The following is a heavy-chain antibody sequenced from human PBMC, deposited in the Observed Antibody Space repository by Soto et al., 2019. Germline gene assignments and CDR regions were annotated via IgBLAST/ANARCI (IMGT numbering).Heavy chain of an antibody. Sequence: QVQLVESGGGVVQPGRSLRLSCAASGFTFSSYGMHWVRQAPGKGLEWVAVISYDGSNKYYADSVKGRFTISRDNSKNTLYLQMNSLRAEDMAVYYCAKESYGYYYYYMDVWGKGTTVTVSS. CDR2: ISYDGSNK. V-gene: IGHV3-30*18. D-gene: IGHD3-16*01. CDR3: AKESYGYYYYYMDV. J-gene: IGHJ6*03. CDR1: GFTFSSYG.